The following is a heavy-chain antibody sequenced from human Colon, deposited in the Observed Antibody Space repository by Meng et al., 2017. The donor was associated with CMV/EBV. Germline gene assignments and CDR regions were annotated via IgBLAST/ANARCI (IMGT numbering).Heavy chain of an antibody. D-gene: IGHD6-6*01. Sequence: GGSLRLSCAASGFTFSAYIMNWVRQAPGKGLERVSSITSTSTYKFYADSVRGRFTISRDNAKNSLYLQMNSLRAEDTAVYYCARGDSSSPGEFDYWGQGTLVTVSS. V-gene: IGHV3-21*01. CDR2: ITSTSTYK. J-gene: IGHJ4*02. CDR3: ARGDSSSPGEFDY. CDR1: GFTFSAYI.